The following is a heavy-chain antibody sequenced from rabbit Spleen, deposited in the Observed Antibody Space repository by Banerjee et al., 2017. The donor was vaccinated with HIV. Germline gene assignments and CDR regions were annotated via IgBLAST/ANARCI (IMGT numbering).Heavy chain of an antibody. CDR2: IYTGNGGT. V-gene: IGHV1S45*01. CDR3: ARDLVAVIGWNFNL. D-gene: IGHD1-1*01. J-gene: IGHJ4*01. Sequence: QEQLVESGGGLVKPGGTLTLTCKASGFDISRYHMCWVRQAPGKGLEWIGCIYTGNGGTYYASWAKGRFTMSRTSSTTVTLQMTSLTAADTATYFCARDLVAVIGWNFNLWGPGTLVTVS. CDR1: GFDISRYH.